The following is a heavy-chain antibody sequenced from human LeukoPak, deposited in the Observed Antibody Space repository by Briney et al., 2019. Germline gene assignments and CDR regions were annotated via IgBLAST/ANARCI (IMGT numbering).Heavy chain of an antibody. CDR1: GFTFSNNW. J-gene: IGHJ4*02. D-gene: IGHD3-22*01. CDR2: INSDGRTT. V-gene: IGHV3-74*01. CDR3: AMIKEG. Sequence: QPGGSLRLSCAASGFTFSNNWMHWVRQAPGKGRVWVSRINSDGRTTTYADSVKGRFTISRDNAKNTLYLQMNSLSDEDTAVYYCAMIKEGWGQGPLVPVSS.